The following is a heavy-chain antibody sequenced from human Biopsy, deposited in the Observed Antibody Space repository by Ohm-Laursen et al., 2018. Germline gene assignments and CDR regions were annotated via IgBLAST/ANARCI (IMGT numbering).Heavy chain of an antibody. J-gene: IGHJ4*02. CDR3: ARESTINTVTTADY. CDR1: GFTFSNYG. Sequence: SLRLSCTASGFTFSNYGMHWVRPAPGKGLEWLAVIWYDGSNKYYGDSVQGRFTISRDNSKNTVYLQMNSLRAEDTAIYYCARESTINTVTTADYWGQGTLVTVSS. CDR2: IWYDGSNK. V-gene: IGHV3-33*01. D-gene: IGHD4-11*01.